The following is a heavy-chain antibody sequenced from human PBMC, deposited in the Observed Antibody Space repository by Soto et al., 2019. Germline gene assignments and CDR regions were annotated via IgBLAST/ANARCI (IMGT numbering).Heavy chain of an antibody. Sequence: ASVKVSCKASGYTFTGYYMHWVLQAPGQGLEWMGWINPNSGGTNYAQKFQGRVTMTRDTSISTAYMELSRLRSDDTAVYYCARDTGYSSGLFDYWGQGTLVTVSS. CDR3: ARDTGYSSGLFDY. CDR1: GYTFTGYY. V-gene: IGHV1-2*02. J-gene: IGHJ4*02. CDR2: INPNSGGT. D-gene: IGHD6-19*01.